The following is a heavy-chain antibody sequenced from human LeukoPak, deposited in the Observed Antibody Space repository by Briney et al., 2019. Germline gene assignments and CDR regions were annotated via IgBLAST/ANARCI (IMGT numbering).Heavy chain of an antibody. CDR2: INHSGST. J-gene: IGHJ4*02. D-gene: IGHD5-12*01. Sequence: PSETLSLTCAVYGGSFSGYYWSWIRQPPGKGLEWIGEINHSGSTNYNPSLKSRVTISVDTSKNQFSLKLSSVTAADTAVYYCARGLSGYDYHFDYWGQGTLVTVSS. CDR1: GGSFSGYY. CDR3: ARGLSGYDYHFDY. V-gene: IGHV4-34*01.